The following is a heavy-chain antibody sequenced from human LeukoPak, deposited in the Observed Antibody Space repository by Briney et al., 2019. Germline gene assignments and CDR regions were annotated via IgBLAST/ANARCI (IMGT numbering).Heavy chain of an antibody. CDR2: ISESGGHT. Sequence: ESLTLTCPVSGSTLSTYYRCWVRQAPGKGLEWVSSISESGGHTYYADSVKGRFTISRDNSKNVLYLQMSGLRVEDTAVYYCAPYKLSMLDSWGQGTMVTVSS. J-gene: IGHJ4*02. D-gene: IGHD2-8*01. CDR3: APYKLSMLDS. CDR1: GSTLSTYY. V-gene: IGHV3-23*01.